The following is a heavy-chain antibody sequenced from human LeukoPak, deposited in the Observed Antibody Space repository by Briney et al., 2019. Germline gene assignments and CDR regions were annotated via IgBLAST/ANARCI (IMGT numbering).Heavy chain of an antibody. V-gene: IGHV4-4*02. CDR1: GGSISSNNW. CDR3: AREDYYGSGSYGY. CDR2: VYHSGST. J-gene: IGHJ4*02. Sequence: PSETLSLTCAVSGGSISSNNWWSWVRQPPGKGLEWIGEVYHSGSTSYNPSLLSRVTISVDRSKNQFSLKLSSVTAADTAVYYCAREDYYGSGSYGYWGQGTLVTVSS. D-gene: IGHD3-10*01.